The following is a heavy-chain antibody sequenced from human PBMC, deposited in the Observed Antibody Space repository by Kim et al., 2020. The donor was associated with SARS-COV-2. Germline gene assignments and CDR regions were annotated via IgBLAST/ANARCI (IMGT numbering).Heavy chain of an antibody. D-gene: IGHD7-27*01. V-gene: IGHV1-2*02. Sequence: YAQKFQGRVTMTRDTSISTAYMQLSSLRSDDTAVYYCATLDWGYYYGMDVWGQGTTVTVSS. CDR3: ATLDWGYYYGMDV. J-gene: IGHJ6*02.